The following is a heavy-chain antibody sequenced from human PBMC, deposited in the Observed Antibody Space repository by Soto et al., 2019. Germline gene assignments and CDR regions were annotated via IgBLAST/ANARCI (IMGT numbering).Heavy chain of an antibody. J-gene: IGHJ5*02. CDR1: GYTFSNYG. Sequence: XSVKVSCKTSGYTFSNYGITWVRQAPGQPLEWLGWISLYSDGTNYAQKFQGRVSMTTDTSTTTAYMELRSLRSDDTAVYYCARVVPGAEAWFGPWGQGTLVTVSS. V-gene: IGHV1-18*01. CDR3: ARVVPGAEAWFGP. CDR2: ISLYSDGT. D-gene: IGHD2-2*01.